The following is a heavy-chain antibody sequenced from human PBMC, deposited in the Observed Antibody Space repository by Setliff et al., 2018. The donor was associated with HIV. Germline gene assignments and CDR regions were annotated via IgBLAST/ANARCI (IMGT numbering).Heavy chain of an antibody. J-gene: IGHJ4*02. D-gene: IGHD4-17*01. CDR1: GGSFSNYY. Sequence: SETLSLTCTVYGGSFSNYYTNWIRQPPGKGLEWIGELSPSGTTRSNPSLQSRVTISLDTSKNQFSLNLTSVTAADTAMYYCASFFVTTVTNQDYWGQGTPVTVSS. CDR3: ASFFVTTVTNQDY. V-gene: IGHV4-34*01. CDR2: LSPSGTT.